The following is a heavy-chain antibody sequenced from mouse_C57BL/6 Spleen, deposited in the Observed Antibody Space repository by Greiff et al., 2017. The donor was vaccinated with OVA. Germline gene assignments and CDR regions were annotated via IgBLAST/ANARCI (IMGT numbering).Heavy chain of an antibody. J-gene: IGHJ2*01. CDR1: GYSFTSGYY. V-gene: IGHV3-6*01. D-gene: IGHD3-2*02. CDR2: IGYDGSN. Sequence: EVQLQESGPGLVKPSQSLSLTCSVTGYSFTSGYYWNWIRQFPGNKLEWMGYIGYDGSNNYNPPLKNRISITRDTSKNQFFLKLNSVTTEDTATCYCARKRTAQGYFDYWGQGTTLTVSS. CDR3: ARKRTAQGYFDY.